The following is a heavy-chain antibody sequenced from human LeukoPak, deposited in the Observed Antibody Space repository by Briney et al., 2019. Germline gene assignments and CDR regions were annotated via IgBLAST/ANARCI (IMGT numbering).Heavy chain of an antibody. CDR1: GFSFSNSD. Sequence: PGGSLTLSCAASGFSFSNSDMHWVRQAPGKGLEWVAFIRYDGSNKYYEDSVKGRLTISRDNAKNTLFLRMYSLRPEDTAVYYCVKEIRRNYFYGMDVWGQGTSVTVSS. J-gene: IGHJ6*02. CDR2: IRYDGSNK. CDR3: VKEIRRNYFYGMDV. V-gene: IGHV3-30*02.